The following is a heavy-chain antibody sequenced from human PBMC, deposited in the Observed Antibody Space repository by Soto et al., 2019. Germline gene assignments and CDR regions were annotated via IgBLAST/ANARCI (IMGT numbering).Heavy chain of an antibody. V-gene: IGHV3-30*18. D-gene: IGHD1-1*01. J-gene: IGHJ6*02. CDR1: GFTFSSYG. CDR2: ISYDGSNK. Sequence: GGSLRLSCAASGFTFSSYGMHWVRQAPGKGLEWVAVISYDGSNKYYADSVKGRFTISRDNSKNTLYLQMNSLRAEDTAVYYCAKLITQRNVLLLNGMDVWGQGTTVPVS. CDR3: AKLITQRNVLLLNGMDV.